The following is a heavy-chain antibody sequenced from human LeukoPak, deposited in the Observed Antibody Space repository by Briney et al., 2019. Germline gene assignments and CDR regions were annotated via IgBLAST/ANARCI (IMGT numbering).Heavy chain of an antibody. CDR3: ARGPIAYYYDSSGHFDY. CDR1: GGSISSSNW. CDR2: IYHSGST. V-gene: IGHV4-4*02. D-gene: IGHD3-22*01. Sequence: SETLSLTCAVSGGSISSSNWWSWVRPPPGKGLEWIGEIYHSGSTNYNPSLKSRVTISVDKSKNQFSLKLSSVTAADTAVYYCARGPIAYYYDSSGHFDYWGQGTLVTVSS. J-gene: IGHJ4*02.